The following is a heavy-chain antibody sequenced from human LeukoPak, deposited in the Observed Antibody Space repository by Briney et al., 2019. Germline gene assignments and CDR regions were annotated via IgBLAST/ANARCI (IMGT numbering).Heavy chain of an antibody. J-gene: IGHJ4*02. D-gene: IGHD5-18*01. CDR3: ARAYSYGYKRPYGY. Sequence: PGGSLRLSCAASGFTFSSYGMHWVRQAPGKGLEWVAVIWYDGSNKYYADSVKGRFTISRDNSKNTLYLQMNSLRAEDTAVYYCARAYSYGYKRPYGYWGQGTLVTVSS. V-gene: IGHV3-33*01. CDR1: GFTFSSYG. CDR2: IWYDGSNK.